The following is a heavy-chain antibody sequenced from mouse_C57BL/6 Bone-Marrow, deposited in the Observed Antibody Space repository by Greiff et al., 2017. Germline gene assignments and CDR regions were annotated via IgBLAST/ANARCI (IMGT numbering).Heavy chain of an antibody. CDR2: IDPETGGT. Sequence: PVQQSGAELVRPGASVTLSCKASGYTFTDYEMHWVKQTPVHGLEWIGAIDPETGGTAYNQKFKGKAILTADKSSSTAYMELRSLTSEDSAVYYCTNYYGSSFAWFAYWGQGTLVTVSA. D-gene: IGHD1-1*01. J-gene: IGHJ3*01. CDR3: TNYYGSSFAWFAY. CDR1: GYTFTDYE. V-gene: IGHV1-15*01.